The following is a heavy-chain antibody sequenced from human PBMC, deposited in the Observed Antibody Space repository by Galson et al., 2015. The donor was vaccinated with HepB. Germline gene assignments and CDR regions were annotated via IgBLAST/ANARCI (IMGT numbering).Heavy chain of an antibody. D-gene: IGHD3-3*01. CDR1: GFTFSSYG. Sequence: SLRLSCAASGFTFSSYGMHWVRQAPGKGLEWVAVISYDGSNKYYADSVKGRFTISRDNSKNTLYLQMNSLRAEDTAVYYCAKDPSYYDFWSGSGYGTAVYFDYWGQGTLVTVSS. CDR2: ISYDGSNK. CDR3: AKDPSYYDFWSGSGYGTAVYFDY. J-gene: IGHJ4*02. V-gene: IGHV3-30*18.